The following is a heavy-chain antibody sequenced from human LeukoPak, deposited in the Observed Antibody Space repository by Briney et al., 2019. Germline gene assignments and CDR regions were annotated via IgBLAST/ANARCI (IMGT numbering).Heavy chain of an antibody. Sequence: SETLSLTCTVSGGSISSHYWSWIRQPPGKGLEWIGYIYYSGSTNYNPSLKSRVTISVDTSKNQFSLKLSSVTAADTAVYYCARESGSGSYFDGYWGQGTLVTVSS. D-gene: IGHD1-26*01. CDR3: ARESGSGSYFDGY. J-gene: IGHJ4*02. V-gene: IGHV4-59*11. CDR1: GGSISSHY. CDR2: IYYSGST.